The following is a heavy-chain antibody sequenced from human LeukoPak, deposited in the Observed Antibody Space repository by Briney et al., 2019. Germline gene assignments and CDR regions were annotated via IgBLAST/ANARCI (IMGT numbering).Heavy chain of an antibody. Sequence: GGSLRLPCAASGFIFNKYNMNWVRQAPGKGLEWVSYISSGSSAKYYADSVKGRFTISRDNAKNSLYLQMNSLRAEDTAVYYCARGGAYYDFWSGYSSLDAFDIWGQGTMVTVSS. CDR1: GFIFNKYN. CDR3: ARGGAYYDFWSGYSSLDAFDI. CDR2: ISSGSSAK. D-gene: IGHD3-3*01. J-gene: IGHJ3*02. V-gene: IGHV3-21*05.